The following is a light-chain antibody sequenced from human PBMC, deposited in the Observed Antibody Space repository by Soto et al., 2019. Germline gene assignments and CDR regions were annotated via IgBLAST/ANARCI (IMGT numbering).Light chain of an antibody. CDR1: SSNIGNNY. CDR3: GTWDSSLSVVV. Sequence: QSALTQPPSVSAAPGQKVTISCSGSSSNIGNNYVYWYQQLPGTAPKLLIYDNNKRPSGIPDRFSGSKSGTSATLGITGLQTGDEADYYCGTWDSSLSVVVFGGGTKLTVL. V-gene: IGLV1-51*01. J-gene: IGLJ2*01. CDR2: DNN.